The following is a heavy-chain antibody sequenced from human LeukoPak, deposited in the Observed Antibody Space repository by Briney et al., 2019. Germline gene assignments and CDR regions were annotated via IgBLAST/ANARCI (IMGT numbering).Heavy chain of an antibody. CDR1: GGTFSSYA. CDR3: ARGPRITLIRGGQWYYYMDV. D-gene: IGHD3-10*01. J-gene: IGHJ6*03. V-gene: IGHV1-69*13. Sequence: SVKVSRKASGGTFSSYAISWVRQAPGQGLEWMGGIIPIFGTANYAQKFQGRVTITADESTSTAYMELSSLRSEDTAVYYCARGPRITLIRGGQWYYYMDVWGKGTTVTISS. CDR2: IIPIFGTA.